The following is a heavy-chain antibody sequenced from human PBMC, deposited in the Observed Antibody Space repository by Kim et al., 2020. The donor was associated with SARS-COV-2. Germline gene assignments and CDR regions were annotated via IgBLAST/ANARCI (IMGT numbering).Heavy chain of an antibody. V-gene: IGHV4-30-4*01. J-gene: IGHJ4*02. Sequence: SETLSLTCTVSGGSISSGDYYWSWIRQPPGKGLEWIGYIYYSGSTYYNPSLKSRVTISVDTSKNQFSLKLSSVTAADTAVYYCARAFFVGSRFFDYWGQGTLVTVSS. CDR2: IYYSGST. D-gene: IGHD1-26*01. CDR1: GGSISSGDYY. CDR3: ARAFFVGSRFFDY.